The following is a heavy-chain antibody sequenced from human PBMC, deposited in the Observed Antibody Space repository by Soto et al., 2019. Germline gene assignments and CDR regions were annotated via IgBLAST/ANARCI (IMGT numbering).Heavy chain of an antibody. V-gene: IGHV3-23*01. CDR2: ISDSGHSA. CDR1: GFTFSDYA. D-gene: IGHD1-26*01. J-gene: IGHJ4*01. Sequence: GGALRLSCAASGFTFSDYAMKWGRLAPGKGLEWVSAISDSGHSAYYADSVEGRFTISRDNSNNTLYLQMNSLRAEDTAVYYCARSPSRFGSYYYFDYWGHGTLVTVSS. CDR3: ARSPSRFGSYYYFDY.